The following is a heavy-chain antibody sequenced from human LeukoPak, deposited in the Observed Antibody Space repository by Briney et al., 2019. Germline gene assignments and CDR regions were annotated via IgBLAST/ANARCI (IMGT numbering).Heavy chain of an antibody. D-gene: IGHD3-10*01. V-gene: IGHV3-30*02. CDR1: GFTFRGYG. CDR2: IPHDGSNK. Sequence: GGSLRLSCAASGFTFRGYGMHWVRHAPGKGLEWLAAIPHDGSNKYILDSVKGRFTISRDKSKNTLYLQMNNLRPEDTAVYYCAKDGVGNSGAFDIWGQGTMVTDFS. CDR3: AKDGVGNSGAFDI. J-gene: IGHJ3*02.